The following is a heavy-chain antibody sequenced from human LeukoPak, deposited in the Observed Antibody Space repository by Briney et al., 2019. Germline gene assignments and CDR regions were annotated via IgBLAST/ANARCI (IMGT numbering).Heavy chain of an antibody. Sequence: SETLSLTCSVSGDSLSRSDSYWDWIRQPPGKGLEWIGTIYYSGRTYYSPSLKSRVTMSVDPSNNHFSLTLRPVTAADTAVYYCARRRYYDGSGYLEWGQGTLLSVSS. CDR3: ARRRYYDGSGYLE. V-gene: IGHV4-39*01. J-gene: IGHJ1*01. CDR2: IYYSGRT. CDR1: GDSLSRSDSY. D-gene: IGHD3-22*01.